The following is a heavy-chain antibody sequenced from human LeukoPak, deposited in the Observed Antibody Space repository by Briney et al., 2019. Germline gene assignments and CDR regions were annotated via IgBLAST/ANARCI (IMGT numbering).Heavy chain of an antibody. CDR1: GFTFSSYG. J-gene: IGHJ4*02. CDR3: ARASAAAGIC. Sequence: GRSLRLSCAASGFTFSSYGMHWVRQAPGKGLEWVSAISGSGGSTYYADSVKGRFTISRHNSKNTLYLQMNSLRAEDTAVYYCARASAAAGICWGQGTLVTVSS. D-gene: IGHD6-13*01. V-gene: IGHV3-23*01. CDR2: ISGSGGST.